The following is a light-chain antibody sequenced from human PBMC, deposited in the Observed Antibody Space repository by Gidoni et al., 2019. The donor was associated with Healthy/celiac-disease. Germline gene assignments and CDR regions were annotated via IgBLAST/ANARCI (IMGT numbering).Light chain of an antibody. J-gene: IGKJ2*01. CDR1: QSVLYSSNNKNY. V-gene: IGKV4-1*01. CDR2: WAS. CDR3: QQYYSTPPT. Sequence: DIVMTKSQDSLAVSLGERATINCKSSQSVLYSSNNKNYLAWYQQKPGQPPKLLIYWASTRESGVPDRFSGSGSGTDFTLTIISLQAEDVAVYYCQQYYSTPPTFGQGTKLEIK.